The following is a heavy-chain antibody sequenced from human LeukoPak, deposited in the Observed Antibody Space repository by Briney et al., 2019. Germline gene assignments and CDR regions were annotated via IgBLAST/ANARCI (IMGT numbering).Heavy chain of an antibody. CDR2: VYNSGST. Sequence: SETLSLTCTVSGGSISSANYYWGWIRQPPGKGLEWIGSVYNSGSTYYNPSLKSRVTISVDTSKNQFSLKLSSVTAADTAVYYCAREGVAGTYWGQGTLVTVSS. CDR1: GGSISSANYY. V-gene: IGHV4-39*07. CDR3: AREGVAGTY. D-gene: IGHD6-19*01. J-gene: IGHJ4*02.